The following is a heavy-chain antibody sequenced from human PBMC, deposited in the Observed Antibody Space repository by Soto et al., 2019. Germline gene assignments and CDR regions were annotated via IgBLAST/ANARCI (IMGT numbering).Heavy chain of an antibody. J-gene: IGHJ6*03. Sequence: QVQLQQWGAGLLKPSETLSLTCVVSGGSLSDYFWSWIRQPPGMALEWIGEINHLGSINYNPSLNSRVTMSVDTSKNQFSLTLNSVTAADTAPYYCARGGISHWAYFYYMDVWDRGTPVTVSS. V-gene: IGHV4-34*01. CDR1: GGSLSDYF. D-gene: IGHD2-21*01. CDR3: ARGGISHWAYFYYMDV. CDR2: INHLGSI.